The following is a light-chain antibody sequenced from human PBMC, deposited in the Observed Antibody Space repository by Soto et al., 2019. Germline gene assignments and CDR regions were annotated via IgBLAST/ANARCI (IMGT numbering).Light chain of an antibody. CDR1: QSVSSTY. CDR2: GAS. V-gene: IGKV3-20*01. J-gene: IGKJ4*02. CDR3: QQYESSPTT. Sequence: EIVLTQSPGTLSLSPGERATLSCRASQSVSSTYLAWYQQKPGQAPRLLIYGASSRATGIPDRFSGSESGTDFTITISRLEPEDFAVYYCQQYESSPTTFGGGTKVEIK.